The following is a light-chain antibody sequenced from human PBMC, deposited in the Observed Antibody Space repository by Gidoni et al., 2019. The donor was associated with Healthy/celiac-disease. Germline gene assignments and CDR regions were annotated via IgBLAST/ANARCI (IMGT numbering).Light chain of an antibody. CDR1: QSLVHSDGNTY. V-gene: IGKV2-30*02. CDR3: MQGTHWPPFT. Sequence: DVVMTQSPPSLPVTLGQPASISCRSSQSLVHSDGNTYLNWFQQMPGQSPRRLIYKVSNRDSGVPDRFSGSGSGTDFTLKISRVEAEDVGVYYCMQGTHWPPFTFGPGTKVDIK. CDR2: KVS. J-gene: IGKJ3*01.